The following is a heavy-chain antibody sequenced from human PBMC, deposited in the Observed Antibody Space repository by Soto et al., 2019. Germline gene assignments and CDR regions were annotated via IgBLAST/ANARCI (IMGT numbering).Heavy chain of an antibody. Sequence: QVQLVQSGAEVKKPGSSVKVSCKASGGTFSNYAFSWVRQVPGQGLEWMGGIIPIFETTNYAQKVQGRVTITADESTSTTFMEVSSLSSEDTAVFFCARDMIPAAISYRYYAMDVWGQGTTVNVSS. D-gene: IGHD2-2*01. CDR3: ARDMIPAAISYRYYAMDV. J-gene: IGHJ6*02. V-gene: IGHV1-69*01. CDR1: GGTFSNYA. CDR2: IIPIFETT.